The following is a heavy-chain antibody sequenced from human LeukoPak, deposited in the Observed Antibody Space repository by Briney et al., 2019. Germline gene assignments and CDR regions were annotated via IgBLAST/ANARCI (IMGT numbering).Heavy chain of an antibody. CDR3: ARGYSGYYYMDV. Sequence: KPSETLSLTCTVSGGSISSSSYYWGWIRQPPGKGLEWIGYIYYSGSTNYNPSLKSRVTISVDTSKNQFSLKLSSVTAADTAVYYCARGYSGYYYMDVWGKGTTVTVSS. D-gene: IGHD2-15*01. CDR2: IYYSGST. V-gene: IGHV4-61*05. CDR1: GGSISSSSYY. J-gene: IGHJ6*03.